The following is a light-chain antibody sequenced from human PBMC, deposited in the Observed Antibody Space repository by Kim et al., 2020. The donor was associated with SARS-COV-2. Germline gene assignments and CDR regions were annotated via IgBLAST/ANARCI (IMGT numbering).Light chain of an antibody. V-gene: IGLV3-21*02. CDR2: IDG. CDR1: GGRS. Sequence: VAAGHRDKITSGEMGGRSVHWYQQKPDPGPVLEIYIDGDRPSGTPERFSGTNSGYRATLTISGVEVEDEADYYCQVWDSRSDYYVFGTGTKVTV. J-gene: IGLJ1*01. CDR3: QVWDSRSDYYV.